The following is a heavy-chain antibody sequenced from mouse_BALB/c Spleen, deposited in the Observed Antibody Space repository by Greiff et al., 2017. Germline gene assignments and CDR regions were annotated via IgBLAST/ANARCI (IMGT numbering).Heavy chain of an antibody. Sequence: DVKLVESGGGLVKPGGSLKLSCAASGFTFSSYAMSWVRQSPEKRLEWVAEISSGGSYTYYPDTVTGRFTISRDNAKNTLYLEMSSLRSEDTAMYYCAREEIYYGNLYYYAMDYWGQGTSVTVSS. D-gene: IGHD2-1*01. CDR1: GFTFSSYA. V-gene: IGHV5-9-4*01. CDR3: AREEIYYGNLYYYAMDY. CDR2: ISSGGSYT. J-gene: IGHJ4*01.